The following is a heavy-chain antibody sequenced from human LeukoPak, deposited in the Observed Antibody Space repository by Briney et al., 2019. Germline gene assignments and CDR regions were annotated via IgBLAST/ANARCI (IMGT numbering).Heavy chain of an antibody. CDR3: ARDETPGDYGFDY. Sequence: ASVKVSCKASGGTFGSYAISWVRQAPGQGLEWMGRIIPIFGIANYAQKFQGRVTITADKSTSTAYMELSSLRSEDTAVYYCARDETPGDYGFDYWGQGTLVTVSS. J-gene: IGHJ4*02. CDR1: GGTFGSYA. V-gene: IGHV1-69*04. D-gene: IGHD4-17*01. CDR2: IIPIFGIA.